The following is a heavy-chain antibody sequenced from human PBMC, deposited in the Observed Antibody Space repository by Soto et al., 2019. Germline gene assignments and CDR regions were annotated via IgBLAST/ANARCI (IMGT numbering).Heavy chain of an antibody. D-gene: IGHD1-1*01. Sequence: QVQLVQSGAEVRKPGASVKVSCEASGYTFTSYDIYWVRQATGQGLEWMGWMNPNTGNSAYAHKFQGRVTMTSDTSISPAHMELSSLGSEDTAVYYCARRAETNGWNGFGADKYYFDFWGQGTLVTVSS. CDR1: GYTFTSYD. CDR2: MNPNTGNS. J-gene: IGHJ4*02. V-gene: IGHV1-8*01. CDR3: ARRAETNGWNGFGADKYYFDF.